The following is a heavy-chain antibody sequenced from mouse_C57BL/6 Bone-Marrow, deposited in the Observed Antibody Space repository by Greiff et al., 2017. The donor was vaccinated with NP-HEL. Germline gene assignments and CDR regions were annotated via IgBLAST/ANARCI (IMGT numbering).Heavy chain of an antibody. Sequence: VQLQQSGAELVKPGASVKLSCTASGFNFKDYSMHWVKQRTEQGLEWIGRFDPEGGGTKYAAKFQGKATITADTSSNTAYLQLSRLTAEDTAVYYCASAGEFAYWGQGTLVTVSA. J-gene: IGHJ3*01. V-gene: IGHV14-2*01. CDR1: GFNFKDYS. CDR3: ASAGEFAY. CDR2: FDPEGGGT.